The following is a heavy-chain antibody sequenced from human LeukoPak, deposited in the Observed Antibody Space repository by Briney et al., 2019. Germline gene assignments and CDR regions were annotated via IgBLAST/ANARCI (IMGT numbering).Heavy chain of an antibody. CDR1: GYTFTGYY. D-gene: IGHD5-18*01. V-gene: IGHV1-2*06. J-gene: IGHJ5*02. CDR2: INPNSGGT. Sequence: GASVKVSCKASGYTFTGYYMHWVRQAPGQGLEWMGRINPNSGGTNYAQKFQGRVTMTRDTSISTAYMELSRLRSDDTAVYYCATLTGFSYGNNWFDPWGQGTLVTVSS. CDR3: ATLTGFSYGNNWFDP.